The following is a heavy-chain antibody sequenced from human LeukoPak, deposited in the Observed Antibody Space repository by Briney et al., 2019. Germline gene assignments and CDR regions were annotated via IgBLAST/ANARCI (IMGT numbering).Heavy chain of an antibody. V-gene: IGHV3-23*01. CDR2: IVGDGGST. J-gene: IGHJ4*02. D-gene: IGHD1-26*01. Sequence: GGSLRLSCAASGFTFSSYSMNWVRQAPGKGLEWVSAIVGDGGSTNYADSVEGRFTISKDIARNTLYLQMNSLRAEDTAVYYYAKRRYGSYGDFDLWGRGTLVTVSS. CDR1: GFTFSSYS. CDR3: AKRRYGSYGDFDL.